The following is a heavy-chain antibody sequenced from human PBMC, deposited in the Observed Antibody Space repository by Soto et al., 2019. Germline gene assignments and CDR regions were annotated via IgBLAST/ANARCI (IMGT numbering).Heavy chain of an antibody. CDR1: GFTFSSYG. CDR2: ISYDGSNK. V-gene: IGHV3-30*18. J-gene: IGHJ5*02. CDR3: AKDRGSYGFNWFDP. Sequence: GGSLRLSCAASGFTFSSYGMHWVRQAPGKGLEWVAVISYDGSNKYYADSVKGRFTISRDNSKNTLYLQMNSLRAEDTAVYYCAKDRGSYGFNWFDPWGQGTLVTVSS. D-gene: IGHD1-26*01.